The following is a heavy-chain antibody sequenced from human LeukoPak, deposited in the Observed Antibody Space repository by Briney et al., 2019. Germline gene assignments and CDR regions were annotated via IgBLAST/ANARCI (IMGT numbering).Heavy chain of an antibody. CDR1: GYTFTGYY. D-gene: IGHD1-20*01. CDR2: INPNSGGT. V-gene: IGHV1-2*06. Sequence: GASVKASCKASGYTFTGYYMHWVRQAPGQGLEWMGRINPNSGGTNYAQKFQGRVTMTRDTSISTAYMELSRLRSDDTAVYYCATLTRITGTSRPHYWGQGTLVTVSS. J-gene: IGHJ4*02. CDR3: ATLTRITGTSRPHY.